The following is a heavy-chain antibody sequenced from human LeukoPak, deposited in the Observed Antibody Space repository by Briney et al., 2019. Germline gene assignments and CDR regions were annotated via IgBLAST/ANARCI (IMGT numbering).Heavy chain of an antibody. V-gene: IGHV3-74*01. D-gene: IGHD3-10*01. CDR3: ARDRNVGVDFDY. CDR2: TNNDGSST. CDR1: GFTFSKYW. J-gene: IGHJ4*02. Sequence: PGGSLRLSCAASGFTFSKYWMHWVRQAPGKGLVWVSRTNNDGSSTSYADSVKGRFTISRDNAKNTLYLQMNSLRVDDTAVYYCARDRNVGVDFDYWGQGALVAVSP.